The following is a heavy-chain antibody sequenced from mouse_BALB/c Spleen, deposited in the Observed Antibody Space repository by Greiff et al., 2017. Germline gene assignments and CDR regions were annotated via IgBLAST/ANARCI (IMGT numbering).Heavy chain of an antibody. D-gene: IGHD2-1*01. CDR1: GFTFSSFG. CDR2: ISSGSSTI. Sequence: EVKLMESGGGLVQPGGSRKLSCAASGFTFSSFGMHWVRQAPEKGLEWVAYISSGSSTIYYADTVKGRFTISRDNPKNTLFLQMTSLRSEDTAMYYCAREDYGNYVPAYWGQGTLVTVSA. CDR3: AREDYGNYVPAY. J-gene: IGHJ3*01. V-gene: IGHV5-17*02.